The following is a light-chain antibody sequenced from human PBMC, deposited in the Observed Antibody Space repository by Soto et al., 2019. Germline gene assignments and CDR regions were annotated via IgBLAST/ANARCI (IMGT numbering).Light chain of an antibody. CDR3: KNCNSEGT. V-gene: IGKV1-5*03. CDR2: RAS. CDR1: HNISSW. Sequence: DIQMTQSPSTLSASIGDRVTITCRASHNISSWRGWHQQKPGKVPKLIIYRASTLESWVPSRLSCSGAGTEFTLNINSLQPDDFASYCCKNCNSEGTFGQWTKGEIK. J-gene: IGKJ1*01.